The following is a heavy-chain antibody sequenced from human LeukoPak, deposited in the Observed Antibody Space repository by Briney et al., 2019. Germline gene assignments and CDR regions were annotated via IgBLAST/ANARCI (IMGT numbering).Heavy chain of an antibody. CDR2: IMHSGST. CDR3: SQLYDSSGYRQDY. CDR1: GGSFSAYY. V-gene: IGHV4-34*12. J-gene: IGHJ4*02. D-gene: IGHD3-22*01. Sequence: SETLSLTCAVYGGSFSAYYWSWIRQPPGKGLEWIGEIMHSGSTNYNMTLKSRVTISVDTSKNQFSLKLSSVTAADTAMYYCSQLYDSSGYRQDYWGQGTLVTVSS.